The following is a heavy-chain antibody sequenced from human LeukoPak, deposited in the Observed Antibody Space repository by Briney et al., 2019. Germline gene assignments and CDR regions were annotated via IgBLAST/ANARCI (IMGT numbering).Heavy chain of an antibody. CDR1: GYTFTSYY. CDR2: INPNSGGT. CDR3: ARATYDFWSGYYTYYYYMDV. D-gene: IGHD3-3*01. V-gene: IGHV1-2*02. J-gene: IGHJ6*03. Sequence: PGASVKVSCKASGYTFTSYYMHWVRQAPGQGLEWMGWINPNSGGTNYAQKFQGRVTMTRDTSISTAYMELSRLRSDDTAVYYCARATYDFWSGYYTYYYYMDVWGKGTTVTVSS.